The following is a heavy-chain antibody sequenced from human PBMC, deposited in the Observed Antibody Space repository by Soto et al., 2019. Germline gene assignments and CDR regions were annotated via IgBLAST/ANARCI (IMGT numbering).Heavy chain of an antibody. CDR1: GFTFSSHA. D-gene: IGHD3-22*01. CDR2: ISGSGGST. V-gene: IGHV3-23*01. Sequence: PGGSLRLSCAASGFTFSSHAMSWVRQAPGKGLEWVSAISGSGGSTYYADSVKGRFTISRDNSKNTLYLQMNSLRAEDTAVYYCAKDQGRRYYDSSGYYAPDAFDIWGQGTMVTVSS. J-gene: IGHJ3*02. CDR3: AKDQGRRYYDSSGYYAPDAFDI.